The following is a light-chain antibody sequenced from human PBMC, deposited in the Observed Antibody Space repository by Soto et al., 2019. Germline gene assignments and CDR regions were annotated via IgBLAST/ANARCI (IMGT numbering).Light chain of an antibody. CDR1: QSVSNSY. CDR2: GAS. V-gene: IGKV3-20*01. Sequence: EIVLTQSPGTLSLSPGEGATLSCRASQSVSNSYLAWYQQKPGQAPRLLIFGASSRATGIPDRFSGSGSGTDFTLTISRLEPEDFAVYYCQQSSSSPLTFGQGTKVEIK. J-gene: IGKJ1*01. CDR3: QQSSSSPLT.